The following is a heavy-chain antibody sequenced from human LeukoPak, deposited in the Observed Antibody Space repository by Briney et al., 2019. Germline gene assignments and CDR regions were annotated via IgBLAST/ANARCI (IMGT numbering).Heavy chain of an antibody. D-gene: IGHD3-22*01. V-gene: IGHV1-58*01. CDR3: AAATDRSGYLLTR. Sequence: TSVKVSCKASGFTFTSSAVQWVRQARGQRREWIGWIVVGSGKKNYEQKFQGRATITRDMSTTTAYMELSSLRYEDTAVYCCAAATDRSGYLLTRWGQGTLVTVSS. CDR1: GFTFTSSA. J-gene: IGHJ4*02. CDR2: IVVGSGKK.